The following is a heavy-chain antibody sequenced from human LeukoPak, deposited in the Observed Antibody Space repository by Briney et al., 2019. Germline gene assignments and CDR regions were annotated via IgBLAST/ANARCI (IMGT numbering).Heavy chain of an antibody. CDR3: ARGRSGWPWYFDL. CDR1: GGSISSTSYY. J-gene: IGHJ2*01. D-gene: IGHD6-19*01. CDR2: IYYRGST. V-gene: IGHV4-39*01. Sequence: PSETLSLTCTVSGGSISSTSYYWGWIRQPPGKGLEWIGSIYYRGSTYYNPSLKSRLTISVDTSKNQFSLSLSSVTAADTAVYYCARGRSGWPWYFDLWGRGTLVTVSS.